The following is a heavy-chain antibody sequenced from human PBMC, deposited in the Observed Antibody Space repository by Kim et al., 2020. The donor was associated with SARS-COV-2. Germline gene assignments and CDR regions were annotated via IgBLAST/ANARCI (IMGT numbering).Heavy chain of an antibody. V-gene: IGHV3-74*01. Sequence: ADSETGRFTISRDDAKSTMYLQINSRRAEDTAVYYCALPGQTAMLKSDFNSWGQGTLVTVSS. D-gene: IGHD5-18*01. CDR3: ALPGQTAMLKSDFNS. J-gene: IGHJ4*02.